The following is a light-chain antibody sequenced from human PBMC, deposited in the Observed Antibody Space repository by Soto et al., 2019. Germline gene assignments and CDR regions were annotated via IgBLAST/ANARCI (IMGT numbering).Light chain of an antibody. J-gene: IGKJ5*01. CDR3: QQYTSSLIT. V-gene: IGKV3-20*01. CDR1: QTISSNY. Sequence: VLTQSPGTLSLSPGERATLSCRASQTISSNYLAWYQQKPGQAPRLLIYGASGRATGIPDRFSGSGSGTDLTITISRLEPEDFEVYYCQQYTSSLITFGQGTRLEIK. CDR2: GAS.